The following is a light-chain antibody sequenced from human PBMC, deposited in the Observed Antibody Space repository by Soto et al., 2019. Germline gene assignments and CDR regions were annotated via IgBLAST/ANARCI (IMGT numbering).Light chain of an antibody. CDR2: DAS. J-gene: IGKJ5*01. CDR3: QQYDNLPLI. Sequence: IQMTQSPSSLSSSVGDRVTITCQATQDIRKYLNWYQQKPGKAPKLLIYDASSLETGVPSRVSGSGSGTDFTLTISSLKPEDFETYYCQQYDNLPLIFGQGTRLEIK. CDR1: QDIRKY. V-gene: IGKV1-33*01.